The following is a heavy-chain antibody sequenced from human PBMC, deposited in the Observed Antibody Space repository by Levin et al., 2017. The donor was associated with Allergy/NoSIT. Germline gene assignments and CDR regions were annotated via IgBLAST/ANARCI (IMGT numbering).Heavy chain of an antibody. Sequence: GGSLRLSCAASGFTFSSYWMHWVRQAPGKGLVWVSRINSDGSSTSYADSVKGRFTISRDNAKNTLYLQMNSLRAEDTAVYYCASAYYDILTGYYPDDAFDIWGQGTMVTVSS. V-gene: IGHV3-74*01. CDR1: GFTFSSYW. CDR2: INSDGSST. D-gene: IGHD3-9*01. CDR3: ASAYYDILTGYYPDDAFDI. J-gene: IGHJ3*02.